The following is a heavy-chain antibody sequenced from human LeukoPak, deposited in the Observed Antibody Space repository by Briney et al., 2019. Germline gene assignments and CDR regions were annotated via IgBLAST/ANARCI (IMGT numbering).Heavy chain of an antibody. D-gene: IGHD3-16*01. CDR2: INSDGTST. CDR1: GFTFSNSW. Sequence: GGSLRLSCAASGFTFSNSWMSWVRQAPGKGLVWVSRINSDGTSTSYADSVKGRFTISRDNAKNTLYLQMNSLRVEDTAVYYCARANYGDYWGQGTLVTVSS. CDR3: ARANYGDY. V-gene: IGHV3-74*01. J-gene: IGHJ4*02.